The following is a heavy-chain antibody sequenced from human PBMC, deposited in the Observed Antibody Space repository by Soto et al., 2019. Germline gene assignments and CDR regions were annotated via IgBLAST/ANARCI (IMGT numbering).Heavy chain of an antibody. Sequence: SETLSLTCTVSGGSISRSSYYWGWIRQPPGKGLEWIGSIYYSGSTYYNPSLKSRVTISVDTSKNQFSLNVSSVTAADTAVYYCARHLLTTVTTAFDYWGQGTLVTVSS. J-gene: IGHJ4*02. CDR2: IYYSGST. CDR3: ARHLLTTVTTAFDY. V-gene: IGHV4-39*01. D-gene: IGHD4-17*01. CDR1: GGSISRSSYY.